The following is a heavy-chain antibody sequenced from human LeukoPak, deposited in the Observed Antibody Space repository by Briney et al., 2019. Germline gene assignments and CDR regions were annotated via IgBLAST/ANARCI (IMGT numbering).Heavy chain of an antibody. J-gene: IGHJ4*02. D-gene: IGHD3-10*01. CDR3: ARYNSLLRGVTTSDY. V-gene: IGHV1-18*01. CDR1: GYTFSNYG. Sequence: ALVKVSCKASGYTFSNYGITWVRQAPGQGLEWMGTISGHNGDVNYAPKFQGRVTMATDTSTTTAYMELRSLRFDDTAVYYCARYNSLLRGVTTSDYWGQGTLVTVSS. CDR2: ISGHNGDV.